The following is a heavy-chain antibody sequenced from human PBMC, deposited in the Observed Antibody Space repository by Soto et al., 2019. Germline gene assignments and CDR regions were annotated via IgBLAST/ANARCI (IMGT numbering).Heavy chain of an antibody. V-gene: IGHV4-39*01. CDR2: INYRRTT. Sequence: QLQLQESGPGLVTPSETLSLTCTVSGGSISSSSYFWAWVRQSPAKGLEWIGSINYRRTTFYRPSLKNRVTISIDTSRNQFSLTFNSVTAADTAVYYCARLVACNGGSCKFDLWGQGTLVTVSS. CDR1: GGSISSSSYF. J-gene: IGHJ5*02. CDR3: ARLVACNGGSCKFDL. D-gene: IGHD2-15*01.